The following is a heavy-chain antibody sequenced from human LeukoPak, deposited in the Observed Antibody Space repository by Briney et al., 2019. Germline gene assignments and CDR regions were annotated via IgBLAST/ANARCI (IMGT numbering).Heavy chain of an antibody. CDR1: GGTFSSYA. J-gene: IGHJ4*02. D-gene: IGHD3-10*01. CDR3: ASGGSGSYYNDDY. Sequence: GASVKVSCKASGGTFSSYAISWVRQAPGQGLEWMGGIIPIFGTANYAQKFQGRVTITADESTSTAYMELSSLRSEDTAVYYCASGGSGSYYNDDYWGQGTLVTVSS. CDR2: IIPIFGTA. V-gene: IGHV1-69*13.